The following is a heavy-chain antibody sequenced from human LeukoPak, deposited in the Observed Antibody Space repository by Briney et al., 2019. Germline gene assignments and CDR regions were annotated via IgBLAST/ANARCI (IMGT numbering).Heavy chain of an antibody. CDR1: GFNSTSYW. CDR2: INSDGSST. CDR3: ARSHYYDSSGSFSFYYGMDV. Sequence: PGGSLRLSCAASGFNSTSYWMHWVRQTPEKGLVWVSRINSDGSSTRHADSVKGRFTISGDNAKNTLYLQVNSLRAEDTAVYYCARSHYYDSSGSFSFYYGMDVWGQGTTVTVSS. D-gene: IGHD3-22*01. V-gene: IGHV3-74*01. J-gene: IGHJ6*02.